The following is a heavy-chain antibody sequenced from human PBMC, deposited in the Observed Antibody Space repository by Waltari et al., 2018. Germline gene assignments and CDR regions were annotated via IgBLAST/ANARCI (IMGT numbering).Heavy chain of an antibody. Sequence: QLQLQESGPGLVKPSETLSLTCTVSGGSISSSSYYWGWIRQPPGKGLEWIGEINHSGSTNYNTSRKSRVTISVDTPKNQFSLKLSSVTDADTAVYYCARLRIGIAVAGTTDYWGQGTLVTVSS. CDR1: GGSISSSSYY. V-gene: IGHV4-39*07. D-gene: IGHD6-19*01. CDR2: INHSGST. CDR3: ARLRIGIAVAGTTDY. J-gene: IGHJ4*02.